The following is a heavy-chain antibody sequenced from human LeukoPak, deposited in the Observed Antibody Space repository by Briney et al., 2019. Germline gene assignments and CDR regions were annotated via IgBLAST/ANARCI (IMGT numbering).Heavy chain of an antibody. D-gene: IGHD6-6*01. V-gene: IGHV1-46*01. Sequence: GASVKVSCTASGYTFTSYYMHWVRQAPGHGLEWMGIINPSGGSTSYAQKFRGRVTMTRDTSTSTVYMELSSLRSEDTAVYYCARDHSSEEDSSYYFDYWGQGTLVTVSS. CDR2: INPSGGST. CDR1: GYTFTSYY. CDR3: ARDHSSEEDSSYYFDY. J-gene: IGHJ4*02.